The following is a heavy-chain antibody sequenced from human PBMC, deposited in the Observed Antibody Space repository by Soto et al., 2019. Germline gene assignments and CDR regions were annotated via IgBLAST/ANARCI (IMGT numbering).Heavy chain of an antibody. CDR2: IAVYNNRT. Sequence: QVQLVQSGSELKKPGASVKVSCKTSGYNFDDYSIHWVRQAPGQGLEWVGWIAVYNNRTNYGQNFQGRISMTTDLTTNTVYMELTTLRSDDTAVYSCATGKRSYVRYGEYWGQGTLVTVSS. J-gene: IGHJ4*02. V-gene: IGHV1-18*01. D-gene: IGHD3-10*01. CDR1: GYNFDDYS. CDR3: ATGKRSYVRYGEY.